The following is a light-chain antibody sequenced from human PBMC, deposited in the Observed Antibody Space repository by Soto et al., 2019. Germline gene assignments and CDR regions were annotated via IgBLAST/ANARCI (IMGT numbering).Light chain of an antibody. CDR3: QTWGTGIRV. Sequence: QYVLTQSPSASASLGASVKVTCTLSSGHSTYAIAWHQQQPEKGPRFLMRLNSDGSHNKGDGIPDRFSGYSSGAERYLTISSLQPEDEADYYCQTWGTGIRVFGGGTQLTVL. CDR2: LNSDGSH. CDR1: SGHSTYA. V-gene: IGLV4-69*01. J-gene: IGLJ3*02.